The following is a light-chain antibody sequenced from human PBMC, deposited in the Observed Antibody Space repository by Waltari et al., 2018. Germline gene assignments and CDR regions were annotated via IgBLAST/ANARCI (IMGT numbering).Light chain of an antibody. Sequence: DIQMTQSPSSLSASVGDRVTITCRASQSISSYLNWYQQKPGKAPKLLIYAASSLQSGVPSRFSVSGSVTDFTLTLSILQPEDFATYYCQQSYSTPRFTFGPGTKVDIK. CDR3: QQSYSTPRFT. CDR1: QSISSY. J-gene: IGKJ3*01. V-gene: IGKV1-39*01. CDR2: AAS.